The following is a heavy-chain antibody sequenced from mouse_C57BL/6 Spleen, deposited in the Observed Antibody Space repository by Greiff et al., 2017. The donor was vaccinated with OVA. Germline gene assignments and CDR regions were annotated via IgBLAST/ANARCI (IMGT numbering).Heavy chain of an antibody. CDR2: IDPETGGT. D-gene: IGHD2-4*01. V-gene: IGHV1-15*01. Sequence: VQLQQSGAELVRPGASVTLSCKASGYTFTDYEMHWVKQTPVHGLEWIGAIDPETGGTAYNQKFKGKAILTADKSSSTAYMELRSLTSEDSAVYYCTREEDYDGSWFAYWGQGTLVTVSA. CDR1: GYTFTDYE. J-gene: IGHJ3*01. CDR3: TREEDYDGSWFAY.